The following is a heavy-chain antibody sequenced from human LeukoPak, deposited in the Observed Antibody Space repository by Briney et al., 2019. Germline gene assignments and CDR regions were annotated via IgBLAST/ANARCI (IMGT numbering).Heavy chain of an antibody. J-gene: IGHJ4*02. D-gene: IGHD6-6*01. CDR1: GGSISSYY. Sequence: PSETLSLTCTVSGGSISSYYWSWIRQPPGKGLEWIGYIYTSGSTNYNPSLKSRVTISVDTSKNQFSLKLSPVTAADTAVYYCARSIAARDFDYWGQGTLVTVSS. CDR2: IYTSGST. V-gene: IGHV4-4*09. CDR3: ARSIAARDFDY.